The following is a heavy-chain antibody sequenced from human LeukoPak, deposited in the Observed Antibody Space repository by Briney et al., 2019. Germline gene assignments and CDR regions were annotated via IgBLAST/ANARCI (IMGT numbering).Heavy chain of an antibody. Sequence: SETLSLTCTVSGGSISSYYWSWIRQPPGKGLEWIGYIYYSGSTNYNPSLKGRVTISVDTSKNQFSLKLSSVTAADTAVYYCARHGGYYYYYYGMDVWGQGTTVTVSS. J-gene: IGHJ6*02. CDR2: IYYSGST. V-gene: IGHV4-59*08. CDR1: GGSISSYY. D-gene: IGHD3-16*01. CDR3: ARHGGYYYYYYGMDV.